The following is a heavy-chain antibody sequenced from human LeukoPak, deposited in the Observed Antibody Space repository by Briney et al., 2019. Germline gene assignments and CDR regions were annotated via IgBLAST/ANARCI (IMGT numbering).Heavy chain of an antibody. CDR2: INHSGST. D-gene: IGHD1-26*01. CDR1: GGSISSHY. CDR3: ARGRLLRH. J-gene: IGHJ4*02. Sequence: SETLSLTCTVSGGSISSHYWSWIRQPPGKGLEWIGEINHSGSTNYNPSLKSRVTISVDTSKNQFSLKLSSVTAADTAVYYCARGRLLRHWGQGTLVTVSS. V-gene: IGHV4-34*01.